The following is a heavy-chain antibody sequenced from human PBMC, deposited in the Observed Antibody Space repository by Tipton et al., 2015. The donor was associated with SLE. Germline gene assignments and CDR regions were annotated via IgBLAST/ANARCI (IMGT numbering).Heavy chain of an antibody. CDR3: ARRGVVVGNYYYYYYGMDV. CDR2: IYQGGGA. J-gene: IGHJ6*02. CDR1: GASISNYH. Sequence: LRLSCTVSGASISNYHWIWIRQSPEKGLEWIGYIYQGGGATYSPSLKSRVTMSIDTSKNHFSLSLSSVTAADTAVYFCARRGVVVGNYYYYYYGMDVWGQGTTVTVPS. V-gene: IGHV4-59*08. D-gene: IGHD2-15*01.